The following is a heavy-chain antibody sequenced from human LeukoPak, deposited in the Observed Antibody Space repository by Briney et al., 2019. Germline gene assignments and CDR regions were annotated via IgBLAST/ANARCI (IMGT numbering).Heavy chain of an antibody. V-gene: IGHV1-2*02. CDR3: AREGGVYCTNGVCYLDAFDI. Sequence: ASVKVSCKSSGYTFSDYYMHWVRQAPGQGLEWMGWINPNSGGTNYAQKFQGRVTMTRDTSISTAYMELSRLRSDDTAVYYCAREGGVYCTNGVCYLDAFDIWGQGTMVTVSS. CDR1: GYTFSDYY. D-gene: IGHD2-8*01. J-gene: IGHJ3*02. CDR2: INPNSGGT.